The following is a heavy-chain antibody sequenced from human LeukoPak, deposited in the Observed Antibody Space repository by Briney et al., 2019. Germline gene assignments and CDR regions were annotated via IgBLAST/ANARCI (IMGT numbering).Heavy chain of an antibody. Sequence: PSETLSLTCTVSGGSISSYYWSWIRQPPGKGLEWTGYIYYSGSTNYNPSLKSRVTISVDTSKNQFSLKLSSVTAADTAVYYCARSIAAAGTLFDPWGQGTLVTVSS. D-gene: IGHD6-13*01. CDR3: ARSIAAAGTLFDP. J-gene: IGHJ5*02. CDR2: IYYSGST. V-gene: IGHV4-59*01. CDR1: GGSISSYY.